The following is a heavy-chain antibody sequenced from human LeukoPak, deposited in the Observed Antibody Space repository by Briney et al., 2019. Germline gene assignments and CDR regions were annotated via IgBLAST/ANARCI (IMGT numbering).Heavy chain of an antibody. J-gene: IGHJ3*01. CDR2: MKQDGSEK. CDR3: ARGGGPLVGDAFDV. Sequence: PGGSLRLSCVASGFSFSSYGMHWVRQAPGKGLEWVAIMKQDGSEKYYVDSVKGRFTISRDNAKNSLYLQMNSLKTEDTAVYYCARGGGPLVGDAFDVWGLGTMVTVSS. CDR1: GFSFSSYG. V-gene: IGHV3-7*01. D-gene: IGHD6-6*01.